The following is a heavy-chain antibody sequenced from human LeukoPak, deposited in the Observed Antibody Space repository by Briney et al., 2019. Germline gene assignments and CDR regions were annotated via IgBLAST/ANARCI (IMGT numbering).Heavy chain of an antibody. CDR1: GFTFSSYW. V-gene: IGHV3-74*01. D-gene: IGHD3-22*01. J-gene: IGHJ4*02. CDR3: ARGYYYDSSGYLGAVY. CDR2: INSDGSSI. Sequence: GGSLRLSCAASGFTFSSYWMHWVRQAPGKGLVWVSRINSDGSSISYADSVKGRFTISRDNAKNTLYLQMNSLRAEDTAVYYCARGYYYDSSGYLGAVYWGQGTLVTVSS.